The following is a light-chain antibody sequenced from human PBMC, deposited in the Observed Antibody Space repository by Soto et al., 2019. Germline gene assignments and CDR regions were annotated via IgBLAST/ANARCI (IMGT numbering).Light chain of an antibody. CDR1: SGSIANYY. J-gene: IGLJ2*01. CDR2: EDH. Sequence: NFMLTQPHSVSASPGKTVTISCTRTSGSIANYYVQWYQQRPGSAPTTVIYEDHQRPSGVPDRFSNSIDSSSNSPSLTISVLKTEDEADYCSQSYDTNSHVVFGGGTKLTVL. V-gene: IGLV6-57*03. CDR3: QSYDTNSHVV.